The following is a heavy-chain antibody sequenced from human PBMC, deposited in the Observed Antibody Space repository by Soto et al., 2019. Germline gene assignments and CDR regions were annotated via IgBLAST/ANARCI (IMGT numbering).Heavy chain of an antibody. D-gene: IGHD3-9*01. V-gene: IGHV3-30*18. CDR1: GFTFSSYG. CDR2: ISYDGSNK. J-gene: IGHJ6*02. Sequence: QVQLVESGGGVVQPGRSLRLSCAASGFTFSSYGMHRVRQAPGKGLEWVAVISYDGSNKYYADSVKGRFTISRDNSKNTLYLQMNSLRAEDTAVYYCAKDPTRLYYDILTGYYDYYYYGMDVWGQGTTVTVSS. CDR3: AKDPTRLYYDILTGYYDYYYYGMDV.